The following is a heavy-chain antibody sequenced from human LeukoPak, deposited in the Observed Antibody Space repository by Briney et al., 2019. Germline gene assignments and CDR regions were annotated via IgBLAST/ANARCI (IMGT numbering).Heavy chain of an antibody. CDR1: GFTFNTYG. CDR3: AKHKSANYDGPFDS. D-gene: IGHD3-3*01. J-gene: IGHJ4*02. Sequence: TGGSLRLSCEASGFTFNTYGMSWVRQAPGKGLEWVSSISGSGGSTYYADSVKGRFTISRDNSKNTLYLQMNSLSAEDTALYYCAKHKSANYDGPFDSRGQGTLVTVSS. V-gene: IGHV3-23*01. CDR2: ISGSGGST.